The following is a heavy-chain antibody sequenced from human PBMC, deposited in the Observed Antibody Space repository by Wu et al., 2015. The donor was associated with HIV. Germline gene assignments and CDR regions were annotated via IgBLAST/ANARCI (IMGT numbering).Heavy chain of an antibody. J-gene: IGHJ3*02. CDR2: INTNGGST. V-gene: IGHV1-46*01. CDR3: ARDQAGQRNDAYDI. Sequence: QVQLVQSGAEVRKPGASVKVSCKGSGYTFTSYYMHWVRQAPGQGLEWMGIINTNGGSTSNAQKFQGRVTMTSDTSTSTVYMELSSLTSEDTAVYYCARDQAGQRNDAYDIWGRGTVVTVSS. CDR1: GYTFTSYY. D-gene: IGHD6-25*01.